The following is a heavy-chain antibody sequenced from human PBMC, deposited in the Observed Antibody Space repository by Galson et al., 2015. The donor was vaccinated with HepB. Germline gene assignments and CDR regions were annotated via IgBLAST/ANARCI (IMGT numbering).Heavy chain of an antibody. D-gene: IGHD6-19*01. J-gene: IGHJ4*02. Sequence: SVKVSCKASGYTFAYGMTWVRQAPGQGLECMGWISGYNGYTQYAEKFQGRVTMTTDTSINTAYMELRSLTSHDTAVYYCARGRSTVWSFDFWGQGTLVTVSS. CDR2: ISGYNGYT. V-gene: IGHV1-18*01. CDR3: ARGRSTVWSFDF. CDR1: GYTFAYG.